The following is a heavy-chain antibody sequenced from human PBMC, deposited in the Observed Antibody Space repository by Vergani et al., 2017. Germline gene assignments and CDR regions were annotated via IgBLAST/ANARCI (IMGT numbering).Heavy chain of an antibody. Sequence: EVQLVESGGGLVQPGRSLRLSCAASGFTFDDYAMHWVRQAPGKGLEWVSGISWNSGSIGYADSVKGRFTISRDNSKNTLYLQMNSLRAEDTAVYYCAKDPLSKYSYGYNYGMDVWGQGTTVTVSS. CDR1: GFTFDDYA. CDR3: AKDPLSKYSYGYNYGMDV. J-gene: IGHJ6*02. D-gene: IGHD5-18*01. V-gene: IGHV3-9*01. CDR2: ISWNSGSI.